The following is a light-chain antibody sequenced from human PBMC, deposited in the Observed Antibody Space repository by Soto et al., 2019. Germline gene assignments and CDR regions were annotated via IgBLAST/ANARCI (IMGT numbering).Light chain of an antibody. CDR3: QNYNSVPFT. J-gene: IGKJ3*01. CDR2: AAS. Sequence: EIKMPKSPSSLLASFEDKATIPCRASQDIRNNLVWYQQKPGKVPKLLIYAASALQSGVPSRFSGSGSGTDFTLTISSLQPEDFATYYCQNYNSVPFTFGPGTKVDIK. V-gene: IGKV1-27*01. CDR1: QDIRNN.